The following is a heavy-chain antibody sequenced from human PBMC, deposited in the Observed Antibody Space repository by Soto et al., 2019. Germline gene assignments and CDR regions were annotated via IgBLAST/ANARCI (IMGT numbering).Heavy chain of an antibody. Sequence: LSLTCTVSGAPITGSSYWSWIRQPAGKGLEWIGRFSLSGTTNYNPSLRSRVTMSADVSKSQFSLRLTSVTAADTALYYCARGMTTHGPPAWYHFDSWGQGNLVTVSS. V-gene: IGHV4-4*07. CDR3: ARGMTTHGPPAWYHFDS. CDR1: GAPITGSSY. CDR2: FSLSGTT. D-gene: IGHD6-13*01. J-gene: IGHJ4*02.